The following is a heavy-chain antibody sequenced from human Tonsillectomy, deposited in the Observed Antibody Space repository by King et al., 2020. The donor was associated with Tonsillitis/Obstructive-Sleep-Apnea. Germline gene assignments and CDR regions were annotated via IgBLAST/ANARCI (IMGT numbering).Heavy chain of an antibody. V-gene: IGHV1-46*01. CDR3: ARDKVVDFWSGYGTPPSKLYDY. D-gene: IGHD3-3*01. J-gene: IGHJ4*02. CDR2: INPSGGGT. CDR1: GYTFTSYY. Sequence: VQLVQSGAEVKKPGASVKVSCKASGYTFTSYYMHWVRQAPGQGLECMGIINPSGGGTSYAQKFHGRVTMTRDTSTSTVYMELSSLRSEDTAVYYCARDKVVDFWSGYGTPPSKLYDYWGQGTLVTVSS.